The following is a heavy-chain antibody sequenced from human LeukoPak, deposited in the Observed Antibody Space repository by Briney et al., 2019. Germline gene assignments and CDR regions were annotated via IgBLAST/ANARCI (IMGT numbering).Heavy chain of an antibody. CDR1: GYSVTTYW. J-gene: IGHJ5*02. D-gene: IGHD3-10*01. CDR3: VRQRGSSGTINHFDP. CDR2: IYPHDSDS. V-gene: IGHV5-51*01. Sequence: GESLKISCETSGYSVTTYWIGWVRQMPGTGLEWVGAIYPHDSDSRYSPSFQGQVVISADRSIRTAYLQWNSLKTSDTAMYYCVRQRGSSGTINHFDPWGQGTLVTVSS.